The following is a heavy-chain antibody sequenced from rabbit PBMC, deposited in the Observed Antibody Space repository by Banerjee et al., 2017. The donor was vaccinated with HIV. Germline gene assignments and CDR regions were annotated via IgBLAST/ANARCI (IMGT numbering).Heavy chain of an antibody. CDR1: GFSFSSSHN. CDR2: IYSGSGST. CDR3: ARGGL. V-gene: IGHV1S45*01. J-gene: IGHJ6*01. Sequence: QEQLVESGGDLVKPGASLTLTCTASGFSFSSSHNMCWVRQAPGKGLEWVACIYSGSGSTWYASWVNGRFTISETSSTVDLKMTSLTVADTATYFCARGGLWGPGALV.